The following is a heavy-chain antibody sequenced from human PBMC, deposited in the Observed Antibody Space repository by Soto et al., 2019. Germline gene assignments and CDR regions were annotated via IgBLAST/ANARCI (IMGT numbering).Heavy chain of an antibody. CDR1: GFTFSSYG. D-gene: IGHD5-12*01. CDR2: ISYDGSNK. CDR3: AKDRRGYLPYFYGMDV. J-gene: IGHJ6*02. Sequence: GGSLRLSCAASGFTFSSYGMHWVRQAPGKGLEWVAVISYDGSNKYYADSVKGRFTISRDNSKNTLYLQMNSLRAEDTAVYYCAKDRRGYLPYFYGMDVWGQGTTVTVFS. V-gene: IGHV3-30*18.